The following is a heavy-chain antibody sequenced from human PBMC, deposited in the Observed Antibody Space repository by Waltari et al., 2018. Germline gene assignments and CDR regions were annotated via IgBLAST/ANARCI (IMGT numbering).Heavy chain of an antibody. CDR1: GGSFSGYY. D-gene: IGHD3-16*01. CDR3: ARDSIWGSYYGFDP. J-gene: IGHJ5*02. V-gene: IGHV4-34*01. CDR2: INHSGST. Sequence: QVQLQQWGAGLLKPSETLSLTCAVYGGSFSGYYWSWIRQPPGKGLEWIGEINHSGSTNYNPALKSRVTISVDTSKNQFSLKLSSVTAADTAVYYWARDSIWGSYYGFDPWGQGTLVTVSS.